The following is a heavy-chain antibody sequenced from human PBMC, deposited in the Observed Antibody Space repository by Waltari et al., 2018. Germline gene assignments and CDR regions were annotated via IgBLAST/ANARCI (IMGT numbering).Heavy chain of an antibody. V-gene: IGHV4-59*11. D-gene: IGHD2-15*01. CDR1: CGSISSHY. CDR2: IYYSGRT. J-gene: IGHJ4*02. CDR3: VVAATPYYFDY. Sequence: QVQLQESGPGLVKPSETLSLTCTVSCGSISSHYWSWIRQPPGKGLEWIGYIYYSGRTNYYPSLKSRVIISVDTSKNQFSLNLSSVTAADTSVYYCVVAATPYYFDYLGQGTLVTGSS.